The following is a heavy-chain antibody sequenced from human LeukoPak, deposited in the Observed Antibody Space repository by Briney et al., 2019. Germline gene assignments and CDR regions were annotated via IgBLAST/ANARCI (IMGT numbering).Heavy chain of an antibody. J-gene: IGHJ6*02. CDR3: ARGGGLDV. CDR2: INHNGNVN. D-gene: IGHD3-16*01. V-gene: IGHV3-7*03. CDR1: GFTFGKYW. Sequence: GGSLRLSCVASGFTFGKYWMSWVRQAPGKGLEWVASINHNGNVNYYVDSVKGRFTISRDNAKNSLYLQMSNLRAEDTAVYFCARGGGLDVWGQGATVTVSS.